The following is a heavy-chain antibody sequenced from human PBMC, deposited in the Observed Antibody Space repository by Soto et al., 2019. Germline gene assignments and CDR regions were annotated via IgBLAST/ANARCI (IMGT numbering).Heavy chain of an antibody. Sequence: QVHLVQSGAEVKKPGSSVKVSCKTSGGTFSTYTVSWVRQAPGQGLEWIGRIIPILDVLTYAQKFQGRVTITADKSTSKAYLELTSLKSEDTAMYYCARGSEGSGTESAFHFWGQGTMVTVSS. CDR3: ARGSEGSGTESAFHF. CDR1: GGTFSTYT. CDR2: IIPILDVL. D-gene: IGHD2-15*01. V-gene: IGHV1-69*02. J-gene: IGHJ3*01.